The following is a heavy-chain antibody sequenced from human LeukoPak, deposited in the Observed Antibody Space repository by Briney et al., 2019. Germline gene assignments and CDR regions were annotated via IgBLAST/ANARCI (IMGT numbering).Heavy chain of an antibody. CDR1: GGSISSYY. D-gene: IGHD1-26*01. J-gene: IGHJ4*02. V-gene: IGHV4-59*08. Sequence: SETLSLTCTVSGGSISSYYWSWIRQPPGKGLEWIGYIYYSGSTNYNPSLKSRVTISVDTSKNQFSLKLSSVTVADTAVYYCARHQRGSWLIDYWGQGTLVTVSS. CDR3: ARHQRGSWLIDY. CDR2: IYYSGST.